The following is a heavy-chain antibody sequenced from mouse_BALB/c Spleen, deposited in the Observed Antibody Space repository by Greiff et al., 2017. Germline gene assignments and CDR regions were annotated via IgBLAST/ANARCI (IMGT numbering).Heavy chain of an antibody. Sequence: VQLQQSGAELAKPGASVKMSCKASGYTFTSYWIHWVKQRPGQGLEWIGYINPSTGYTEYNQKFKDKATLTADKSSSTAYMQLSSLTSEDSAVYYCARSPAYYYAMDYWGQGTSVTVSS. CDR2: INPSTGYT. V-gene: IGHV1-7*01. CDR1: GYTFTSYW. J-gene: IGHJ4*01. CDR3: ARSPAYYYAMDY.